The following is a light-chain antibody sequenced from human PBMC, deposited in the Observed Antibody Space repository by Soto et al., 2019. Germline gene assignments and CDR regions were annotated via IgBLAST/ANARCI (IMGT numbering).Light chain of an antibody. CDR2: GGS. Sequence: ENVLTQSPGTLSLSPGERATLSCRASQSVPSKYLAWYQQKPGQAPRLLVYGGSHRAAGIPDRFSGSGSGTDFTHTISRVEPEDLAVFYCQLYGDSPSMYTFGQGTKLEV. J-gene: IGKJ2*01. CDR1: QSVPSKY. CDR3: QLYGDSPSMYT. V-gene: IGKV3-20*01.